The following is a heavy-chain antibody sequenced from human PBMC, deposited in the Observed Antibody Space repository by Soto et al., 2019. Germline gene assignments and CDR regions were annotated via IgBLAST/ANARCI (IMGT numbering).Heavy chain of an antibody. D-gene: IGHD3-10*01. V-gene: IGHV3-7*05. CDR3: ARGGGHNLDF. Sequence: GGSLRLSCEVSGFIFSSLWMSWVRQVPGKGLEWVAIINTDGSEDYYVDSVKGRFTISRDNAKNSLYLQMNSLRVEDTAVYYCARGGGHNLDFWGPGTLVTVSS. J-gene: IGHJ4*02. CDR2: INTDGSED. CDR1: GFIFSSLW.